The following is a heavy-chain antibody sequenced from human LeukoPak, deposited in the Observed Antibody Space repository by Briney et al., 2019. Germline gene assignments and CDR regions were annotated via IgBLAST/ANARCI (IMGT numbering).Heavy chain of an antibody. Sequence: RASVNVSCKASGGTFSSYAISWVRQAPGQGLEWMGGIIPIFGTANYAQKFQGRVTITADESTSTAYMELSSLRSEDTAVYYCARDLQNPWGSDYWGQGTLVTVSS. J-gene: IGHJ4*02. V-gene: IGHV1-69*13. CDR3: ARDLQNPWGSDY. CDR2: IIPIFGTA. CDR1: GGTFSSYA. D-gene: IGHD7-27*01.